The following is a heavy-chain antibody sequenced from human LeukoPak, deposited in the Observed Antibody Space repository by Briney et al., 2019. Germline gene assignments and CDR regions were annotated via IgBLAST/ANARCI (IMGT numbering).Heavy chain of an antibody. CDR1: GFTFSDYY. CDR2: ISSSGSTI. Sequence: PGGSLRLSCAASGFTFSDYYMSWIRQAPGKGLEWVSYISSSGSTIYYADSVKGRFTISRDNAKNSLFLQMNSLRAEDTALYYCAKDMSSSGYYYNFDYWGQGTLVTVSS. V-gene: IGHV3-11*01. D-gene: IGHD3-22*01. CDR3: AKDMSSSGYYYNFDY. J-gene: IGHJ4*02.